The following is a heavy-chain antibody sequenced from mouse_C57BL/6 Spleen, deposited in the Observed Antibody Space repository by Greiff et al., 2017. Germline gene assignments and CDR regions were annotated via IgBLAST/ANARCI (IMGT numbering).Heavy chain of an antibody. Sequence: QVQLQQPGAELVRPGSSVKLSCKASGYTFTSYWMDWVKQRPGQGLEWIGNIYPSDSETHYNQKFKDKATLTVDKSSSTAYMQLSSLTSEDSAVYYCARSSDYGSSYDYWGQGTTPTVAS. CDR1: GYTFTSYW. J-gene: IGHJ2*01. CDR3: ARSSDYGSSYDY. V-gene: IGHV1-61*01. D-gene: IGHD1-1*01. CDR2: IYPSDSET.